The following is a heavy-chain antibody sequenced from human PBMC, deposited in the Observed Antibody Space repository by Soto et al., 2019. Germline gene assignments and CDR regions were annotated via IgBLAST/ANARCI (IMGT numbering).Heavy chain of an antibody. V-gene: IGHV4-30-2*01. Sequence: PSETLSLTCAVSGGSISSGGYSWSWIRQPPGKGLEWIGYMYHSGSTYYNPSLKSRVTISVDRSKNQFSLKLSSVTAADTAVYYCARTPDYWGQGTLVTVSS. J-gene: IGHJ4*02. CDR2: MYHSGST. CDR1: GGSISSGGYS. CDR3: ARTPDY. D-gene: IGHD2-15*01.